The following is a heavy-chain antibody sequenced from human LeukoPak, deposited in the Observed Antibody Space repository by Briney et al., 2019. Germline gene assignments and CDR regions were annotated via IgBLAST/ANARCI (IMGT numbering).Heavy chain of an antibody. CDR2: FDPEDGET. Sequence: ASVKVSCKVSGYTLTELSMHWVRQAPGKGLEWMGGFDPEDGETIYAQKFQGRVTMTEDTSTDTAYMELSSLRSEDTAVYYCATDLGCSSTSCSDYWGQGTLVTASS. J-gene: IGHJ4*02. CDR3: ATDLGCSSTSCSDY. V-gene: IGHV1-24*01. CDR1: GYTLTELS. D-gene: IGHD2-2*01.